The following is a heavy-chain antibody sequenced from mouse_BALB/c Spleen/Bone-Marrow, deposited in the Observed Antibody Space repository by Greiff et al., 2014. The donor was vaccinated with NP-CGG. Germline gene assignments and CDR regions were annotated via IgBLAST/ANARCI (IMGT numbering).Heavy chain of an antibody. Sequence: VQLKESGGGLVQPGGSLKLSCAASGFTFSSYGMSWVRQTPDKRLELVATINSNGGRTYYPDSVKGRFTISGDNAKNTLYLQMSSLKSEDTAMYYCARDSLLRSLYAMDYWGQGTSVTVSS. V-gene: IGHV5-6-3*01. CDR2: INSNGGRT. J-gene: IGHJ4*01. CDR3: ARDSLLRSLYAMDY. D-gene: IGHD1-2*01. CDR1: GFTFSSYG.